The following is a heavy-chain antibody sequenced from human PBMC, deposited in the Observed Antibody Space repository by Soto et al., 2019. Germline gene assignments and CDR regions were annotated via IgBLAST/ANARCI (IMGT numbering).Heavy chain of an antibody. CDR1: GGSFSGYY. J-gene: IGHJ5*02. Sequence: SETLSLTCAVYGGSFSGYYWSWIRQPPGKGLEWIGEINHSGSTNYNPSLKSRVTISVDTSKNQFSLKLSSVTAADTAVYYCVRGKVMVRGVKEAFDPWGQGTLVTVSS. D-gene: IGHD3-10*01. V-gene: IGHV4-34*01. CDR2: INHSGST. CDR3: VRGKVMVRGVKEAFDP.